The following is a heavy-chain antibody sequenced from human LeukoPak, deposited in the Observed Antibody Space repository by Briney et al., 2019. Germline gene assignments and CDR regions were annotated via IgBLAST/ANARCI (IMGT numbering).Heavy chain of an antibody. V-gene: IGHV4-59*01. J-gene: IGHJ4*02. CDR1: GGSISSYY. Sequence: SESLSLTCTVSGGSISSYYWSWIRQPPGKGLEWIGYIYYSGSTTYNHSLKSRVTISVDTPKNQCSLHLGSVTAAATAVYYCARGGAFFYESSGYHLQYWGEGTLVTVSS. CDR3: ARGGAFFYESSGYHLQY. D-gene: IGHD3-22*01. CDR2: IYYSGST.